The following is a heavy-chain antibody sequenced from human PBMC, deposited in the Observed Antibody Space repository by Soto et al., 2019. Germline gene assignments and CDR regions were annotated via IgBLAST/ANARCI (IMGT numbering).Heavy chain of an antibody. CDR2: ISYDGSNK. CDR1: GFTFSSYG. CDR3: AKEALGYCSSTSCYRNWFDP. D-gene: IGHD2-2*02. V-gene: IGHV3-30*18. Sequence: QVQLVESGGGVVQPGRSLRLSCAASGFTFSSYGMHWVRQAPGKGLEWVAVISYDGSNKYYADSVKGRFTISRDNSKNTLYLQMNSLRAEDTAVYYCAKEALGYCSSTSCYRNWFDPWGQGTLVTVSS. J-gene: IGHJ5*02.